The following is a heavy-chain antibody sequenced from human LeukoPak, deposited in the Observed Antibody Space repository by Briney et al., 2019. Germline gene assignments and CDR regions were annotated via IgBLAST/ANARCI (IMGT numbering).Heavy chain of an antibody. J-gene: IGHJ1*01. Sequence: GGSLRLSCAASGFTFSSYEMNWVRQAPGKGLEWVSYISSSGSTIYYADSVKGRFTISRDNAKNSLYLQMNSLRAEDTAVYYCARDFFVPFQHWGQGTPVTVSS. CDR1: GFTFSSYE. CDR2: ISSSGSTI. V-gene: IGHV3-48*03. D-gene: IGHD6-6*01. CDR3: ARDFFVPFQH.